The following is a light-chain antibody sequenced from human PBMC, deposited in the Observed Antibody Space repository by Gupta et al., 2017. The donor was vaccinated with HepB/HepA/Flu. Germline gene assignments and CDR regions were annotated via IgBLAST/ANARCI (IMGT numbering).Light chain of an antibody. V-gene: IGKV1-39*01. CDR1: QTIGNY. Sequence: DIQMTQSPSSLSASVGDRVSISCRASQTIGNYLNWYQLTPGKAPKLLIYLKSSLKSGVPSRFSGSGSGTDFTLTINSLQSEDSATYYCQQSYHTFYTFGQGTKLEI. CDR3: QQSYHTFYT. J-gene: IGKJ2*01. CDR2: LKS.